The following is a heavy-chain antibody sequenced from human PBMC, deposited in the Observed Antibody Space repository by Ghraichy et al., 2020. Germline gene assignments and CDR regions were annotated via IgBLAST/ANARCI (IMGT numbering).Heavy chain of an antibody. V-gene: IGHV3-7*03. Sequence: GGSLRLSCAASGFTFSSYWMSWVRQAPGKGLEWVANINQDGSEKYYVDSVKGRFTISRDNAKNSLYLQMNSLRAEDTAMYYCARARSPETKREYYYGSSGHRDAVDIWGKGTMVTVSS. D-gene: IGHD3-22*01. J-gene: IGHJ3*02. CDR2: INQDGSEK. CDR1: GFTFSSYW. CDR3: ARARSPETKREYYYGSSGHRDAVDI.